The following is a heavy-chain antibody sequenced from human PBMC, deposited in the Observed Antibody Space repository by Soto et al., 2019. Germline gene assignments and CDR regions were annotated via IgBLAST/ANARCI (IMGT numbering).Heavy chain of an antibody. CDR2: IDWDDDK. CDR1: GFSLSTSGMC. J-gene: IGHJ4*02. V-gene: IGHV2-70*01. CDR3: ARAYYDILTGYYEVPFDY. Sequence: GPTLVNPTQTLTLTCTFSGFSLSTSGMCVSWIRQPPGKALVWLALIDWDDDKYYSTSLKTRLTISKDTSKNQVVLTMTNMDPVDTATYYCARAYYDILTGYYEVPFDYWGQGTLVTVSS. D-gene: IGHD3-9*01.